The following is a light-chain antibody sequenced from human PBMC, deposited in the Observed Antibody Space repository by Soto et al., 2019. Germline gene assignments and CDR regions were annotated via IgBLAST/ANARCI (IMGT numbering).Light chain of an antibody. V-gene: IGKV1-5*03. CDR1: QTISSW. CDR3: QHYKSYSEA. CDR2: KAS. J-gene: IGKJ1*01. Sequence: DIQMTQSPSTLSGSVGDRVTITCRASQTISSWLAWYQQKPGKAPKLLIYKASTLKSGVPSRFSGSGSATEFTLTISSMQPDDFATYYCQHYKSYSEAFGQGTKVDIK.